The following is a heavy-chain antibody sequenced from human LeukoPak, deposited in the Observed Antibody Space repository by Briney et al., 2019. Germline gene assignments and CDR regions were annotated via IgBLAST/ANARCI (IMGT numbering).Heavy chain of an antibody. V-gene: IGHV1-69*13. Sequence: GASVKVSCKASGGTFSSYAISWVRQAPGQGLEWMGGIFPIFGTADYAQKFQGRVTVTADESTSTAYMELSSLRSEDTAVYYCARRQPPYSGKNRAFDYWGQGTLVTVSS. CDR1: GGTFSSYA. D-gene: IGHD4-23*01. J-gene: IGHJ4*02. CDR3: ARRQPPYSGKNRAFDY. CDR2: IFPIFGTA.